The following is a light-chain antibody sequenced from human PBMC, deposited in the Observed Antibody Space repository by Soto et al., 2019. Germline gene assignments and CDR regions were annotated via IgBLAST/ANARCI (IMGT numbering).Light chain of an antibody. J-gene: IGKJ3*01. Sequence: EIVLTQSPATLSLSPGERATLSCRASQNVYSYLAWYQQKPGQAPRLLIYDASNRATGIPARFSGSGSGTDFTLTISSLEPEDFAVYFCQQRSNWPTFGPGTKVDIK. CDR3: QQRSNWPT. V-gene: IGKV3-11*01. CDR2: DAS. CDR1: QNVYSY.